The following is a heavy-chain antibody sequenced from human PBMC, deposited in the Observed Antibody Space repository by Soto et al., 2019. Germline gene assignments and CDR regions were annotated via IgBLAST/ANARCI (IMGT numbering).Heavy chain of an antibody. V-gene: IGHV4-59*01. Sequence: PSETLSLTCTVSGGSISGYYWSWIRQPPGKGLEWIGYIYYSGSTNYNPSLKSRVTISVDTSKNQFSLKLSSVTAADTAVYYCARDLELRGYYYGMDVWGQGTTVTVS. CDR1: GGSISGYY. J-gene: IGHJ6*02. D-gene: IGHD1-26*01. CDR3: ARDLELRGYYYGMDV. CDR2: IYYSGST.